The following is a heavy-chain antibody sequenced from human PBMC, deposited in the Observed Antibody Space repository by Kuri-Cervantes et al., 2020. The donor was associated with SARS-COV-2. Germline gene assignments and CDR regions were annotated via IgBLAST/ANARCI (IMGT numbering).Heavy chain of an antibody. J-gene: IGHJ3*02. Sequence: GESLKISCAASGFTFSSYSMNWVRQAPGKGLEWVSSISSSSSYIYYADSVKGRFTISRDNAKNSLYLQMNSLRAEDTAVYYCARNDYQKQEGGGAYAFDIWGQGTMVTVSS. CDR1: GFTFSSYS. CDR3: ARNDYQKQEGGGAYAFDI. CDR2: ISSSSSYI. D-gene: IGHD4-11*01. V-gene: IGHV3-21*01.